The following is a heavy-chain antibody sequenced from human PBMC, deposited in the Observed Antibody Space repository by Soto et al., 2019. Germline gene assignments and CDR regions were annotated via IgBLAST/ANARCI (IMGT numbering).Heavy chain of an antibody. CDR2: INNRNGNT. CDR3: AREGTQWDHRYFDS. Sequence: QVQLVQSGAEVRKPGASLKVSCKASGHTFITYGVSWVRQAPGQGRAWMGWINNRNGNTNYAQKFQGRVTITTDTSTTTVDMELRSLRSDDTAVYYCAREGTQWDHRYFDSWGQGPRVTVSS. J-gene: IGHJ4*02. V-gene: IGHV1-18*01. D-gene: IGHD1-26*01. CDR1: GHTFITYG.